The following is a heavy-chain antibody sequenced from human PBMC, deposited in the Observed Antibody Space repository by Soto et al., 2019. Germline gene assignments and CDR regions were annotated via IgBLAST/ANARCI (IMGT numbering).Heavy chain of an antibody. CDR1: GFTFNTYT. D-gene: IGHD1-26*01. CDR2: ISRASTVI. J-gene: IGHJ3*01. Sequence: EVLLVESGGGLVKPGESLRLSCAASGFTFNTYTMNWVRQAPGKGLEWVSAISRASTVIFYTDSVEGRFTIFRDNAQNLLSLQMNNLRAEDTAVYYCATSGDLTAYRAFDFWGQGTVVTVS. V-gene: IGHV3-21*06. CDR3: ATSGDLTAYRAFDF.